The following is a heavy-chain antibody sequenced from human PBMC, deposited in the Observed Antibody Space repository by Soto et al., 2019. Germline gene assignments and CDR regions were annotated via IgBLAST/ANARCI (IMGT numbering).Heavy chain of an antibody. CDR2: SSGSGGST. V-gene: IGHV3-23*01. J-gene: IGHJ4*02. D-gene: IGHD5-18*01. Sequence: EVQLLESGGGLVQPGGSLRLSCADSAFTFSGYAMSWVRQAPGKGLEWVSASSGSGGSTYYADSVKGRFTISRDNSKNTLYLQMNSLRAEDTAVHYCAKVASDTAMVVVFDYWGQGTLVTVSS. CDR3: AKVASDTAMVVVFDY. CDR1: AFTFSGYA.